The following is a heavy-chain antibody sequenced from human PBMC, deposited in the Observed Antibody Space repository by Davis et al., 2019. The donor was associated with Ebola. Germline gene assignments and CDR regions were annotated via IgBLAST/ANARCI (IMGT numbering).Heavy chain of an antibody. J-gene: IGHJ4*02. Sequence: ASVKVSCKAPGYTFTNYAMHWVRQAPGQRLEWMGWIHGGNGNRKYSQKFKGRVTITMDTSASTAYMELSSLRSEDTAVYYCARATFGYNSGWYADYWGQGALVTVSS. CDR2: IHGGNGNR. CDR1: GYTFTNYA. D-gene: IGHD6-19*01. CDR3: ARATFGYNSGWYADY. V-gene: IGHV1-3*01.